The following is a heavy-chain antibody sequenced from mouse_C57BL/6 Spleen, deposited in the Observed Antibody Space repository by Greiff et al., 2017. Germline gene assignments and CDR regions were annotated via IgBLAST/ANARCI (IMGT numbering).Heavy chain of an antibody. V-gene: IGHV6-6*01. CDR1: GFTFSDAW. CDR2: IRNKANNHAT. Sequence: EVQLQESGGGLVQPGGSMKLSCAASGFTFSDAWMDWVRQSPEKGLEWVAEIRNKANNHATYYAESVKGRFTISRDDSKSSVYLQMNSLRAEDTGIYYCTRKWADWYFDVWGTGTTVTVSS. CDR3: TRKWADWYFDV. J-gene: IGHJ1*03. D-gene: IGHD1-3*01.